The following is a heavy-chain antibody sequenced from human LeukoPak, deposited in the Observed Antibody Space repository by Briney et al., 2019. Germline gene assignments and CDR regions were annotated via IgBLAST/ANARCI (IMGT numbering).Heavy chain of an antibody. CDR3: VKGREAWLTHLYAFDM. Sequence: GGSLRLSCAASGFSFSSYAMSWIRQTPEKGLEWVSGISGRGGSINYADSVKGRFTISRDNSRNTLVMQMNSLRREDTAKYYCVKGREAWLTHLYAFDMWGQGTMVIVSS. CDR1: GFSFSSYA. D-gene: IGHD3-22*01. CDR2: ISGRGGSI. V-gene: IGHV3-23*01. J-gene: IGHJ3*02.